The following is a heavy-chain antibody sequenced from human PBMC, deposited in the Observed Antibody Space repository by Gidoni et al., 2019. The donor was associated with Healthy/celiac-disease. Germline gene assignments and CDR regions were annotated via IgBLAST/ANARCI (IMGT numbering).Heavy chain of an antibody. CDR3: ARALGGDCPDY. J-gene: IGHJ4*02. CDR1: GFTFSSYG. Sequence: QVQLVESGGGVVQPGSSLRLSCAASGFTFSSYGMHWVRQAPGKGLEWVAVIWYDGSNRYYADSVKGRFTISRDNSKNTLYLQMNSLRAEDTAVYYCARALGGDCPDYWGQGTLVTVSS. V-gene: IGHV3-33*01. D-gene: IGHD2-21*02. CDR2: IWYDGSNR.